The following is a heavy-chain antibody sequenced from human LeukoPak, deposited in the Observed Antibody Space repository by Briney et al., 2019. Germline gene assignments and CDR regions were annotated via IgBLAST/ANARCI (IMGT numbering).Heavy chain of an antibody. Sequence: ASVKVSCKVSGYTLTELSMHWVRQAPGKGLEWMGGLDPEDGETIYAQKFQGRVTMTEDTSTDTAYMELSSLRSEDTAVYYCARGGQQPNWFDPWGQGTLVTVSS. CDR1: GYTLTELS. J-gene: IGHJ5*02. CDR2: LDPEDGET. CDR3: ARGGQQPNWFDP. V-gene: IGHV1-24*01. D-gene: IGHD6-13*01.